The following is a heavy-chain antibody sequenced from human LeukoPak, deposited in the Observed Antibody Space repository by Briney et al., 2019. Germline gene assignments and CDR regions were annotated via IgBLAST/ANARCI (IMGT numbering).Heavy chain of an antibody. CDR3: ARDEGGTYCSSPSCPIDY. V-gene: IGHV3-23*01. CDR2: TSDSGGST. J-gene: IGHJ4*02. D-gene: IGHD2-2*01. CDR1: GFRFSNYA. Sequence: GGSLRLSCAASGFRFSNYAMTWVRQAPRKGLEWVSGTSDSGGSTYYADSVKGRFTISRDNSKNTLFLQMNSLRAEDTAVYYCARDEGGTYCSSPSCPIDYWGQGTLVTVSS.